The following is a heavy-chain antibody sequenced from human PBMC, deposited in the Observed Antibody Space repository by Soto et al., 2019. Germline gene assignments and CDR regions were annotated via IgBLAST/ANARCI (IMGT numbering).Heavy chain of an antibody. CDR3: ARDYYDSSGYFLMFDDAFDI. CDR1: GGSCSGYD. Sequence: SATQSLTCALDGGSCSGYDVSWIRHTPGTVLEWIGEINHSGSTNYNPSLKSRFTISVDTSKNQFSLKLSSVTAADTAVYYCARDYYDSSGYFLMFDDAFDIWGKGTMVT. D-gene: IGHD3-22*01. CDR2: INHSGST. J-gene: IGHJ3*02. V-gene: IGHV4-34*01.